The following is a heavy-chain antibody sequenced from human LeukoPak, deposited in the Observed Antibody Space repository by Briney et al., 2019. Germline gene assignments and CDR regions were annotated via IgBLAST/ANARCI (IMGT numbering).Heavy chain of an antibody. CDR2: ISSSGSTI. Sequence: GGSLRLSCAASGFTFSSYEMNWVRQAQGKGLEWVSYISSSGSTIYYADSVKGRFTISRDNAKNSLYLQMNSLRAEDTAVYYCASPHRTTRAYGLHGWGQGTLVTVSS. CDR3: ASPHRTTRAYGLHG. V-gene: IGHV3-48*03. D-gene: IGHD4-17*01. J-gene: IGHJ4*02. CDR1: GFTFSSYE.